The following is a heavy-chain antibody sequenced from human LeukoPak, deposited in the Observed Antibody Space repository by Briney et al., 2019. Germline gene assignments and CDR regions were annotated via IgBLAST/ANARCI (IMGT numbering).Heavy chain of an antibody. V-gene: IGHV1-2*06. J-gene: IGHJ4*02. CDR3: ARVRWELRSFDY. CDR2: INPNSGGT. CDR1: GYTFTGYY. D-gene: IGHD1-26*01. Sequence: ASVKVSXKASGYTFTGYYMHWVRQAPGQGLEWMGRINPNSGGTNYAQKFQGGVTMTRDTSISTAYMELSRLRSDDTAVYYCARVRWELRSFDYWGQGTLVTVSS.